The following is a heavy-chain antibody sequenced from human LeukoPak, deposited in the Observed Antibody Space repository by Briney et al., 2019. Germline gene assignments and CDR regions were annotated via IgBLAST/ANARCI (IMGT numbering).Heavy chain of an antibody. CDR3: VRRNLFDY. Sequence: PGRSLRLSCAASGFTFSSYGMHWVRQAPGKGLECVASISQDGTKQYYVDSVRGRFTISRDDAKNSVYLQMNNLRVQDTAVYYCVRRNLFDYWGQGTLVTVSS. CDR2: ISQDGTKQ. V-gene: IGHV3-7*03. J-gene: IGHJ4*02. CDR1: GFTFSSYG.